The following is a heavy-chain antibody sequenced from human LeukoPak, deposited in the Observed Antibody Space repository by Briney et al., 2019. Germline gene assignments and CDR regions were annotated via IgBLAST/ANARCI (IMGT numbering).Heavy chain of an antibody. D-gene: IGHD6-13*01. CDR3: ARARYSSSWYDAFDI. V-gene: IGHV4-59*01. CDR1: GGSISGYY. CDR2: IYYTGST. J-gene: IGHJ3*02. Sequence: SETLSLTCTVSGGSISGYYWNWIRQPPGKGLEWIGYIYYTGSTNYNPSLKSRVTISVDTSKNQFSLKLNSVTAADTAVYYCARARYSSSWYDAFDIWGQGTMVTVSS.